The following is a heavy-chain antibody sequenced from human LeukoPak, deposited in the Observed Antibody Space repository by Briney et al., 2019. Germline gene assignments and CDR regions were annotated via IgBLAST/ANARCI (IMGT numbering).Heavy chain of an antibody. CDR2: IYTAGST. D-gene: IGHD6-25*01. Sequence: GGSLRLSCAASGLTVSGNYMSWVRQAPGKGLEWVSVIYTAGSTYNADSVKGRFTISRDKSKNTLYLQMNTLRAEDTAVYFCAGGNTWPGLSYWGQGTLLTVSS. CDR3: AGGNTWPGLSY. V-gene: IGHV3-53*01. J-gene: IGHJ4*02. CDR1: GLTVSGNY.